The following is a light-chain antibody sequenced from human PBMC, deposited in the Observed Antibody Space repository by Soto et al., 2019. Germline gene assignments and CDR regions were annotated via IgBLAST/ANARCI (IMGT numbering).Light chain of an antibody. CDR1: SSDVGGYNY. CDR2: EVN. CDR3: SSFAGSIFYV. V-gene: IGLV2-8*01. Sequence: VLTQPPSASGSPGQSVTISCTGTSSDVGGYNYVSWYQQHPGKAPKLMIYEVNKRPSGVPDRFSGSKSGNTASLTVSGLQAEDEADYFCSSFAGSIFYVFGTGTKVTV. J-gene: IGLJ1*01.